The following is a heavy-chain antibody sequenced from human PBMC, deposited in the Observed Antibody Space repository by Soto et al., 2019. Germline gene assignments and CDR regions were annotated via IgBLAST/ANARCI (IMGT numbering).Heavy chain of an antibody. CDR1: GYSFTNYG. D-gene: IGHD6-19*01. V-gene: IGHV1-18*01. Sequence: QDQLVQSGAEVKKPGASVTVSCKASGYSFTNYGVTWVRQAPGQGLEWMGWIGAYNGNTHNAQNLQGRDTMTTDASTSTDDMELRSLRYDGTAVYYCARDRGVAPFVAGNGYYYYYMDVWGKVTTVTVSS. CDR2: IGAYNGNT. CDR3: ARDRGVAPFVAGNGYYYYYMDV. J-gene: IGHJ6*03.